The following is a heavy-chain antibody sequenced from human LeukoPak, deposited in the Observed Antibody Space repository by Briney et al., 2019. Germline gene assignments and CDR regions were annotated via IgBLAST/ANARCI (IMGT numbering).Heavy chain of an antibody. J-gene: IGHJ6*02. D-gene: IGHD6-19*01. Sequence: SETLSLTCTVSGGSMSTYYWTWIRQSAGKGLQWIGRIFSSGITDYNPSLKSRVTMSLDTSRNQISLELTSVSAADTAVYYCSRGLVYSSGYDHGSDVWGQGTTDTVSS. V-gene: IGHV4-4*07. CDR1: GGSMSTYY. CDR3: SRGLVYSSGYDHGSDV. CDR2: IFSSGIT.